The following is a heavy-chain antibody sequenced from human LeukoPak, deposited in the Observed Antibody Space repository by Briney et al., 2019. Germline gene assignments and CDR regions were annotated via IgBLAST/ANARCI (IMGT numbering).Heavy chain of an antibody. CDR3: AKDQGYYYGSGSYKDY. V-gene: IGHV3-9*01. CDR2: ISWNSGSI. Sequence: SGRSLRLSCAASGFTFDDYAMHWVRQAPGKGLEWVSGISWNSGSIGYADSVKGRFTISRDNAKNSLYLQMNSLRAEDTAVYYCAKDQGYYYGSGSYKDYWGQGTLVTVSS. D-gene: IGHD3-10*01. J-gene: IGHJ4*02. CDR1: GFTFDDYA.